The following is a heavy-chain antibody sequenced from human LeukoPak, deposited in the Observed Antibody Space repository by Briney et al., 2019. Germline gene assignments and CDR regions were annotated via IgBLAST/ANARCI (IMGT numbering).Heavy chain of an antibody. V-gene: IGHV3-74*03. CDR2: IDNDGHGI. CDR3: ATGGGWVPSFGVVTHIDV. D-gene: IGHD3-3*01. Sequence: GGSLRLSCAASGFTFSGYWMHWVRQGPERGLELVSRIDNDGHGILYADSVKGRFTTSRDNAKNTLYLQMNSLRFEDTAVYYCATGGGWVPSFGVVTHIDVWGKGTTVTVSS. J-gene: IGHJ6*03. CDR1: GFTFSGYW.